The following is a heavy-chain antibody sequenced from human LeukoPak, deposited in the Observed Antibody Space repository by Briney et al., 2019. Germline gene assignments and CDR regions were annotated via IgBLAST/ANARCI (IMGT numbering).Heavy chain of an antibody. J-gene: IGHJ4*02. CDR1: GFTFSSYW. CDR2: IKQGGSEK. D-gene: IGHD3-22*01. V-gene: IGHV3-7*01. Sequence: GGSLRLSCAASGFTFSSYWMSWVRQAPGKGLEWVANIKQGGSEKYYVDSVKGRFTISRDNAKNSLYLQMNSLRAEDTAVYYCARDLYYDSSGPYRYWGQGTLVTVSS. CDR3: ARDLYYDSSGPYRY.